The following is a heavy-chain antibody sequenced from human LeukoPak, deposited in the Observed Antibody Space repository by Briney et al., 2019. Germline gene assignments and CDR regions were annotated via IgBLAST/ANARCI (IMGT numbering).Heavy chain of an antibody. CDR1: GFTFSDYY. V-gene: IGHV3-23*01. D-gene: IGHD1-20*01. CDR3: AKSSKTRITGTTGYAFDI. J-gene: IGHJ3*02. CDR2: ISGSGGST. Sequence: PGGSLRLSCAASGFTFSDYYMSWIRQAPGKGLEWVSAISGSGGSTYYADSVKGRFTISRDNSKNTLYLQMNSLRAEDTAVYYCAKSSKTRITGTTGYAFDIWGQGTMVTVSS.